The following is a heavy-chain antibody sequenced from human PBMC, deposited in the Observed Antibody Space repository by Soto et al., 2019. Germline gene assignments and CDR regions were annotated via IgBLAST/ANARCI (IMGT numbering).Heavy chain of an antibody. D-gene: IGHD3-10*01. CDR3: ARQLLRGLGSDY. V-gene: IGHV1-18*01. CDR1: GYTFTSYG. CDR2: ISTYNGNT. J-gene: IGHJ4*02. Sequence: QVQLVQSGAEVKKPGASVKVSCKASGYTFTSYGISWVRQAPGQGLEWMGWISTYNGNTKYAQKLQGRVTMTTDTSTSTAYMELRSLRSDDTALFSCARQLLRGLGSDYWGQVTLVTVSS.